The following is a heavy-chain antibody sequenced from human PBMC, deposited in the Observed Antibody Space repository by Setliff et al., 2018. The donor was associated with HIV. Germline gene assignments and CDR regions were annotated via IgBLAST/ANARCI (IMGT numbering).Heavy chain of an antibody. Sequence: SETLSSPALSLVAPSAVVVTTGAGFASPPGKGLELIGSIYYTGTTYYHPSLESRVTLSVDMSRNQFSLRLTSVTAADTAMYYCARRHTAFDPWGQGTLVTVSS. J-gene: IGHJ5*02. CDR3: ARRHTAFDP. V-gene: IGHV4-39*01. CDR2: IYYTGTT. CDR1: VAPSAVVVTT. D-gene: IGHD5-18*01.